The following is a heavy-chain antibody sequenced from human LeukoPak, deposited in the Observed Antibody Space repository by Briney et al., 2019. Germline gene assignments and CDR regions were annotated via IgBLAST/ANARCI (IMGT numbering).Heavy chain of an antibody. CDR1: GFTFSSYW. J-gene: IGHJ4*02. D-gene: IGHD1-26*01. Sequence: PGGSLRLSCAASGFTFSSYWMHWVRQAPGKGLVWVSRISTDGSSTSYADSVKGRFTISRDNAKNTLYLQMNSLRAEDSAVYYCARDMPGSGTLAGYWGQGTLVTVSS. CDR3: ARDMPGSGTLAGY. V-gene: IGHV3-74*01. CDR2: ISTDGSST.